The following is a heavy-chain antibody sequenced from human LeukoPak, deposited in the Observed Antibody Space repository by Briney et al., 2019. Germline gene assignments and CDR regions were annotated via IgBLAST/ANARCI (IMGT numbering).Heavy chain of an antibody. V-gene: IGHV3-13*01. J-gene: IGHJ5*02. Sequence: GGSLRLSCAASGFTFSNYDMHWVRQATGKGLEWVSAIGTAGDTYYPGSVKGRFTISRENAKNSLYLQMNSLRAGDTAVYYCARATYYYDSSGYYWLDPWGQGTLVTVSS. D-gene: IGHD3-22*01. CDR3: ARATYYYDSSGYYWLDP. CDR1: GFTFSNYD. CDR2: IGTAGDT.